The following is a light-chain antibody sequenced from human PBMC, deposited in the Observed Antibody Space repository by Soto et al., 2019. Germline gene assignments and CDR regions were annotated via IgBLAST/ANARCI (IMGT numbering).Light chain of an antibody. CDR2: GAS. CDR1: QSVSSSY. V-gene: IGKV3-20*01. Sequence: EIVLTQSPGTLSLSPGERATLSCRASQSVSSSYLAWYQQKPGQAPRLLIYGASSRATGIPDRFSGSGSGTDFTLTISRLEPEDVATYYCQKYNSAPQTFGQGTKVDIK. CDR3: QKYNSAPQT. J-gene: IGKJ1*01.